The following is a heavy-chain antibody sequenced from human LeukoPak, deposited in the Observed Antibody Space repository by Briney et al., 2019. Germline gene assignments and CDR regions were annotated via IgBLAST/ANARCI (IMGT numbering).Heavy chain of an antibody. CDR3: ARGVDRFDP. CDR1: GFTFSSYS. V-gene: IGHV3-21*01. CDR2: ITSSSTYI. Sequence: AGSLTLSCAASGFTFSSYSMNWVRQAPAKGLEWVSSITSSSTYIYYADSVKGRFTISRDNAKNSLYLQMNSLRAEDTAIYYCARGVDRFDPWGQGTLVTVSS. D-gene: IGHD2-2*01. J-gene: IGHJ5*02.